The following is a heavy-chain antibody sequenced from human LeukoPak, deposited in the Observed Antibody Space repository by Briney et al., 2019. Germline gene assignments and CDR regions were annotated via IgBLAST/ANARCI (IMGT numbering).Heavy chain of an antibody. CDR2: IYSGGST. CDR3: ARAPEWLIFDY. CDR1: GFTVSSNY. Sequence: GGSLRLSCAASGFTVSSNYMSWVRQAPGKGLEWVSDIYSGGSTYYADSVKGRFTISRHNSKNTLYLQMNSLRAEDTAVYYCARAPEWLIFDYWGQGTLVTVSS. D-gene: IGHD6-19*01. V-gene: IGHV3-53*04. J-gene: IGHJ4*02.